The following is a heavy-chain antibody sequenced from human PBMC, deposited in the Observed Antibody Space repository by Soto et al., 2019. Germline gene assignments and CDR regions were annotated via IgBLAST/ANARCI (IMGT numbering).Heavy chain of an antibody. CDR2: INPSGGST. CDR1: GYTFTSYY. V-gene: IGHV1-46*01. CDR3: ATDRRAYSSSSRWFDP. Sequence: ASVKVSWKASGYTFTSYYMHWVRQAPGQGLEWMGIINPSGGSTSYAQKFQGRVTMTRDTSTSTAYMELRSLRSDDTAVYYCATDRRAYSSSSRWFDPWGQGTLVTVSS. D-gene: IGHD6-6*01. J-gene: IGHJ5*02.